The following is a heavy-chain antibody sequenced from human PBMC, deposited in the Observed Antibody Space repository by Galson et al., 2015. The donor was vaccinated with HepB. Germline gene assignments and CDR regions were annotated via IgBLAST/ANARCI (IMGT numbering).Heavy chain of an antibody. CDR3: AREGFGSSGYYSYSDY. Sequence: SLRLSCAASGFTFSSYAMSWVRQAPGKGLEWVAVISYDGSNKYYADSVKGRFTIFRDNPKNTLYLQMNSLRAEDTAVYYCAREGFGSSGYYSYSDYWGQGTLVTVSS. J-gene: IGHJ4*02. D-gene: IGHD3-22*01. CDR1: GFTFSSYA. CDR2: ISYDGSNK. V-gene: IGHV3-30*04.